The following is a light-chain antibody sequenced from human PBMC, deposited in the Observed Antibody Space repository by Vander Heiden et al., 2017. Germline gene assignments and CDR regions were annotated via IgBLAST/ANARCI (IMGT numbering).Light chain of an antibody. CDR1: SSDVGGYKY. CDR3: TSYTSGNTWV. CDR2: DVS. J-gene: IGLJ3*02. Sequence: QSALTQPASVSGSPGQPITISCTGTSSDVGGYKYVSWYQQHPGKAPKLMIYDVSHRPSGVSNRFSGSKSGNTASLTISGLQAEDEADYYCTSYTSGNTWVFGGGTKLTVL. V-gene: IGLV2-14*03.